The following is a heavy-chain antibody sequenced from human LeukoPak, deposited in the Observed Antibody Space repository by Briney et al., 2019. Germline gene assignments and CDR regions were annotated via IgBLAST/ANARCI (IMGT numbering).Heavy chain of an antibody. CDR3: AKSLGYWSGGSCY. J-gene: IGHJ4*02. D-gene: IGHD2-15*01. Sequence: GGSLRLSCAASGFTFSSYAMSWVRQAPGKGLEWVSAISGSGGSTYYADSVKGRFTISRDNSKNTLYLQMKSLRAEDTAVYYCAKSLGYWSGGSCYWGQGTLVTVSS. CDR1: GFTFSSYA. CDR2: ISGSGGST. V-gene: IGHV3-23*01.